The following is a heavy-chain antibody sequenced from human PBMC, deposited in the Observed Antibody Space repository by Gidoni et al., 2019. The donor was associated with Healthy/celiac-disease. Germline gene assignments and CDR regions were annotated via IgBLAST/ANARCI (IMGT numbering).Heavy chain of an antibody. D-gene: IGHD3-3*01. J-gene: IGHJ4*02. CDR1: GFTFISYS. Sequence: EVQLVESGGGLVQPGGSLRLSCAASGFTFISYSMNWVRQAPGKGLEWVSYISSSSRTIYYADSVKARFTITRDNGKNLLYLQMNSLRAEDTAVYYCASNLPYDFWSGYHYYWGQGTLVTVSS. V-gene: IGHV3-48*01. CDR3: ASNLPYDFWSGYHYY. CDR2: ISSSSRTI.